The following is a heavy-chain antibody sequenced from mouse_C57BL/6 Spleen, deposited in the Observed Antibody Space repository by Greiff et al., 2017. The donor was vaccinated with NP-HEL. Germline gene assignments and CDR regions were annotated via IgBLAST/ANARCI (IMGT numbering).Heavy chain of an antibody. Sequence: QVQLKQSGAELVRPGTSVKVSCKASGYAFTNYLIEWVKQRPGQGLEWIGVINPGSGGTNYNEKFKGKATLTADKSSSTAYMQLSSLTSEDSAVYFCARSFDSLYYFDYWGQGTTLTVSS. D-gene: IGHD2-4*01. CDR2: INPGSGGT. V-gene: IGHV1-54*01. J-gene: IGHJ2*01. CDR3: ARSFDSLYYFDY. CDR1: GYAFTNYL.